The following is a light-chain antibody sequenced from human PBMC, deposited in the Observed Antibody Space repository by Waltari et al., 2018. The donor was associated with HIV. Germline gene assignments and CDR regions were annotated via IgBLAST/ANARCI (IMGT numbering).Light chain of an antibody. J-gene: IGLJ3*02. V-gene: IGLV2-14*01. CDR3: SSYTSSRARV. Sequence: QSALTQPASVSGSPGQSITIPCTGTSSDVGGYNYVSWYQQHPGKAPKLMIYEVSNRPSGVSNRFSGSKSGNTASLTISGLQAEDEADYYCSSYTSSRARVFGGGTKLTVL. CDR1: SSDVGGYNY. CDR2: EVS.